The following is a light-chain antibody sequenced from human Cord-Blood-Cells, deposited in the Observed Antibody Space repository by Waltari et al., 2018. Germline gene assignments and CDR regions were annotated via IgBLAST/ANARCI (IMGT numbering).Light chain of an antibody. Sequence: DIVMTQSPESLAVSLGERATINCKSSQSVLYSSNNKNYLAWYQQKPGQPPKLLIYWASTRESGFPDRFSGGGSGTDFTRSISSLQAEDVAVYYCQQYYSTPLTFGGGTKVEIK. J-gene: IGKJ4*01. CDR2: WAS. CDR3: QQYYSTPLT. V-gene: IGKV4-1*01. CDR1: QSVLYSSNNKNY.